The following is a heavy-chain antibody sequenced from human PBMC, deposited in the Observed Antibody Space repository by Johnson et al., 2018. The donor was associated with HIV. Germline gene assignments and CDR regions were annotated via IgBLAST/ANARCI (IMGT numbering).Heavy chain of an antibody. D-gene: IGHD2-15*01. J-gene: IGHJ3*02. CDR1: GFTFSDYY. CDR3: ARSKDCSGGSCPDAFDI. Sequence: HVQLVESGGGLVKPGGSLRLSCVASGFTFSDYYMTWVRQAPGKGLEWVSYISSSGSTIYSADSVKGRFTISRDNAKNSLYLQMNSLRAEDTAVYYCARSKDCSGGSCPDAFDIWGQWTMVTVSS. CDR2: ISSSGSTI. V-gene: IGHV3-11*04.